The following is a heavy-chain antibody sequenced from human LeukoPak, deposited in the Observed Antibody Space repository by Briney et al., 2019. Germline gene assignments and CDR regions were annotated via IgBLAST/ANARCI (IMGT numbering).Heavy chain of an antibody. CDR2: INPSGGST. CDR1: GYTFTSYY. J-gene: IGHJ4*02. CDR3: ARGYYYGSGSSKLLDY. D-gene: IGHD3-10*01. V-gene: IGHV1-46*01. Sequence: ASVKVSCKASGYTFTSYYMHWVRQAPGQGLEWMGIINPSGGSTSYAQKFQGRVTMTRGTSTSTVYMGLGSLRSEDTAVYYCARGYYYGSGSSKLLDYWGQGILVTVSS.